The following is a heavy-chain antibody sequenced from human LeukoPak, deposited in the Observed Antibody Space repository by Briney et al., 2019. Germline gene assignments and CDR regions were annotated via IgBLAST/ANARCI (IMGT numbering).Heavy chain of an antibody. J-gene: IGHJ4*02. CDR3: ARGPMNVGASPFVY. D-gene: IGHD1-26*01. CDR2: INDSGST. V-gene: IGHV4-34*01. Sequence: PSETLSLTCAVYGGSFSGYYWSWIRQPPGKGLEWIGEINDSGSTNYNPCLKSRVTISVDTYKNQFSLKLSSVTAADTAGYYCARGPMNVGASPFVYWGQGTLVTVSS. CDR1: GGSFSGYY.